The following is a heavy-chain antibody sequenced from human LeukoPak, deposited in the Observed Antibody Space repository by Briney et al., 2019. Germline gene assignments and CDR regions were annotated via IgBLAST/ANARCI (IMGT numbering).Heavy chain of an antibody. D-gene: IGHD2-2*01. CDR3: AKDWGYCSSTSCLPRHNWFDP. V-gene: IGHV3-23*01. Sequence: PGGSLRLPCAASGFTFSSYAMSWVRQAPGKGLEWVSAISGSGGSTYYADSVKGRFTISRDNSKNTLYLQMNSLRAEDTAVYYCAKDWGYCSSTSCLPRHNWFDPWGQGTLVTVSS. CDR2: ISGSGGST. CDR1: GFTFSSYA. J-gene: IGHJ5*02.